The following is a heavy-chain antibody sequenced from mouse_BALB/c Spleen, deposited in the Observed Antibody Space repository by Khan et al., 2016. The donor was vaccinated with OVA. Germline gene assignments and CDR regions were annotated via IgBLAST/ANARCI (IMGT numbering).Heavy chain of an antibody. CDR3: TRDGNYAHWFFDV. J-gene: IGHJ1*01. D-gene: IGHD2-1*01. CDR2: ISSGSTYS. CDR1: GFTFSCYP. V-gene: IGHV5-6-4*01. Sequence: EVELVESGGGLVKPGGSLKLSCAASGFTFSCYPMSWVRQTPEKRLEWVAPISSGSTYSYFPDSVKGRFTISRDNAKNTLYLQMSRRKSEDTALYYCTRDGNYAHWFFDVWGAGTTVTVSS.